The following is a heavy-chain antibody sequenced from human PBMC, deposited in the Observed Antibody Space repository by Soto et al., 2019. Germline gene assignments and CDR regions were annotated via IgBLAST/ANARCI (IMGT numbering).Heavy chain of an antibody. CDR3: ARGIGIAVAGTYFSNYYYYYMDV. CDR1: GFTVSSNY. J-gene: IGHJ6*03. D-gene: IGHD6-13*01. Sequence: GGSLRLSCAASGFTVSSNYMSWVRQAPGKGLEWVSVIYSGGSTYYADSVKGRFTISRDNSKNTLYLQMNSLRAEDTAVYYCARGIGIAVAGTYFSNYYYYYMDVWGKGTTVTVSS. V-gene: IGHV3-66*01. CDR2: IYSGGST.